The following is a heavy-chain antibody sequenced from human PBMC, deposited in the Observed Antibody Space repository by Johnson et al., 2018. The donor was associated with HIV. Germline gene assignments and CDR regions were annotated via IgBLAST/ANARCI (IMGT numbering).Heavy chain of an antibody. CDR1: GFTFSSYA. CDR3: LSQWLVRNAFDI. Sequence: QVQLVESGGGVVQPGRSLRLSCAASGFTFSSYAMHWVRQAPGKGLEWVAVISYDGSNKYYADSVKGRFTISRDNSKNTLYLQMNSLRAEDTAVYYCLSQWLVRNAFDIWGQGTMVTVSP. D-gene: IGHD6-19*01. J-gene: IGHJ3*02. V-gene: IGHV3-30-3*01. CDR2: ISYDGSNK.